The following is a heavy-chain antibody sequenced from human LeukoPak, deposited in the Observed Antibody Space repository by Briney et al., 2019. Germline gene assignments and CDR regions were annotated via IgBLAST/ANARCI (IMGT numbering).Heavy chain of an antibody. D-gene: IGHD2-15*01. CDR2: LNPNTGDT. J-gene: IGHJ4*02. CDR3: ARDPDSGPDL. V-gene: IGHV1-2*02. Sequence: GASVKVSCKASGYNFAHYHTHWVRQAPGQGFEWMGSLNPNTGDTLLAQKFQGRVTMTRDTSITVGYMELSSLTFDDTGVYYCARDPDSGPDLWGQGTLVTVAS. CDR1: GYNFAHYH.